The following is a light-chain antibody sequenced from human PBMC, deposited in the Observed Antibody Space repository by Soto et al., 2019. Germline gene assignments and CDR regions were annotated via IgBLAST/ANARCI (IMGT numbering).Light chain of an antibody. CDR1: SSDVGGYDL. Sequence: QSALTQPPSASGSPGQSVTISCTGTSSDVGGYDLVSWYQQHPGNAPKIMIYEVNRRPSGDPHRFSGYQSGNTASLTVSGLQAYDAVYYYCRIYAGSNNLRVLGGGTKLTLL. J-gene: IGLJ3*02. CDR3: RIYAGSNNLRV. CDR2: EVN. V-gene: IGLV2-8*01.